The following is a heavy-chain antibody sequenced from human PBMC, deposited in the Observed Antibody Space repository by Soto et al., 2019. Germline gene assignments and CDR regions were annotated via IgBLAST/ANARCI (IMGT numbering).Heavy chain of an antibody. Sequence: QVQLVESGGGVVQPGRSLRLSCAASGFSYGMHWVRQAPGKGLEWVAVISYDGSNKYYSDSVKCRFTISRDISKNTLYLQMNSLRPEDTAVYYCAKQRGMSSSSPFDYWGQGTLVTVSS. CDR3: AKQRGMSSSSPFDY. D-gene: IGHD6-6*01. CDR2: ISYDGSNK. J-gene: IGHJ4*02. CDR1: GFSYG. V-gene: IGHV3-30*18.